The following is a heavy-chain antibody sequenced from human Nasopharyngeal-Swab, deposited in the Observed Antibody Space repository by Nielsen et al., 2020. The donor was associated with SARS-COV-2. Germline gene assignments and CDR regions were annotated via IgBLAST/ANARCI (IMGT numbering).Heavy chain of an antibody. D-gene: IGHD3-22*01. Sequence: SETLSLTCAVSGGSFRGYCWSWLRQPPRKGLEWIGEINHSGSTNYNPSLKSRVTISVDTSKNQFSLKLSSATAADTAVYYCARGLGQYYYDSSGYYFFDYWGQGTLVTVSS. CDR2: INHSGST. V-gene: IGHV4-34*01. CDR3: ARGLGQYYYDSSGYYFFDY. CDR1: GGSFRGYC. J-gene: IGHJ4*02.